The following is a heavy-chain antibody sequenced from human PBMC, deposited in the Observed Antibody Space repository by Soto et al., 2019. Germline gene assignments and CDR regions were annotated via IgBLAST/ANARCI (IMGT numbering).Heavy chain of an antibody. D-gene: IGHD2-2*01. CDR3: ARDSCSSTSCYDYYYYMDV. J-gene: IGHJ6*03. CDR2: ISSSGSTI. CDR1: GFTFSDYY. V-gene: IGHV3-11*01. Sequence: GGSLRLSCAASGFTFSDYYMSWIRQAPGKGLEWVSYISSSGSTINYADSVKGRFTISRDNAKNSLYLQMTSLRAEDTAVYYCARDSCSSTSCYDYYYYMDVWGKGTTVTVSS.